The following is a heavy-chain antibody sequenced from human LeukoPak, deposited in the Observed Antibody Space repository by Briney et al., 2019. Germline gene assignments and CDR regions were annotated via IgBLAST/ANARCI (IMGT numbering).Heavy chain of an antibody. CDR1: GFTFSSYA. Sequence: GGSLRLSCAASGFTFSSYAMSWVRQAPGKGLEWVSAISGSGGSTYYADSVKGRFTISRDNAKNSLYLQMNSLRAEDTAVYYCARVKKVRGGSGSHSHGHAFDIWGQGTMVTVSS. J-gene: IGHJ3*02. CDR2: ISGSGGST. D-gene: IGHD3-10*01. CDR3: ARVKKVRGGSGSHSHGHAFDI. V-gene: IGHV3-23*01.